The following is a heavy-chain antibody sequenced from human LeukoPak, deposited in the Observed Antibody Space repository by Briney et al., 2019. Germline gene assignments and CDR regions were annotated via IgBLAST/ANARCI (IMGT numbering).Heavy chain of an antibody. CDR3: ASGSIAVAGREFDY. V-gene: IGHV4-4*07. D-gene: IGHD6-19*01. CDR1: GGSISSYY. CDR2: IYTSGST. Sequence: SETLSLTCTVSGGSISSYYWGWIRQPAGKGLEWIGRIYTSGSTNYNPSLKSRVTMSVDTSKNQFSLKLSSVTAADTAVYYCASGSIAVAGREFDYWGQGTLVTVSS. J-gene: IGHJ4*02.